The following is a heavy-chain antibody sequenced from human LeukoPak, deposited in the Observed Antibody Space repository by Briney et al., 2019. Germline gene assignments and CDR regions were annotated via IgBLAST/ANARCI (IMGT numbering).Heavy chain of an antibody. CDR3: VRDRGWFRLDP. D-gene: IGHD6-19*01. J-gene: IGHJ5*02. CDR1: GFALVNHW. V-gene: IGHV3-7*03. CDR2: INNDGSEG. Sequence: GGSLRLSCAASGFALVNHWMSWVRQVPGKWLEWVANINNDGSEGGSVDSVKGRFTISRDNAKNLLYLQMNSLRVEDTAVYYCVRDRGWFRLDPWGQGTLVTVSS.